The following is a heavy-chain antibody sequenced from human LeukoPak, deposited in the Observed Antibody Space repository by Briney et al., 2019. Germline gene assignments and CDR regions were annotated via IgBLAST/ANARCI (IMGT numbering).Heavy chain of an antibody. CDR1: GYSFTSYW. Sequence: GESLKISCKGSGYSFTSYWIAWVRQMPGKGLEWVGFIYPGDPDTRYSPSFQGQVTISADKSISTAYQQWSSLKTSDTAMYYCARQKGSMVITPFDYWGLGTLVTVSS. D-gene: IGHD4/OR15-4a*01. J-gene: IGHJ4*02. CDR3: ARQKGSMVITPFDY. V-gene: IGHV5-51*01. CDR2: IYPGDPDT.